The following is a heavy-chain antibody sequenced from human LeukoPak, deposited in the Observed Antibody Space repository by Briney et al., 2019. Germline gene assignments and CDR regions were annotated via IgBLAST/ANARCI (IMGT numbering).Heavy chain of an antibody. CDR2: ISAYNGNT. V-gene: IGHV1-18*01. Sequence: GASVKVSCKASGYTFTSYGISWVRQAPGQGLEWMWWISAYNGNTNYAQNLQGRVTMTTDTSTSTAYMELRSLRSDDTAVYYCARDYFGSGSYYMRDYWGQGTLVTVSS. D-gene: IGHD3-10*01. J-gene: IGHJ4*02. CDR1: GYTFTSYG. CDR3: ARDYFGSGSYYMRDY.